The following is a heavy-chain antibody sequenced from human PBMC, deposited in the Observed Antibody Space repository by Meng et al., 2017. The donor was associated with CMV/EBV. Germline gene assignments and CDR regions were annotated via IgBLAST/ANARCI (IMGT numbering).Heavy chain of an antibody. CDR2: IIPIFGTA. CDR1: GGTFSSYA. Sequence: SVKVSCKASGGTFSSYAISWVRQAPGQGLEWMGGIIPIFGTANYAQKFQGRVTITTDESTSTAYMELSSLRSEDTAVYYCARGYCSSTSCYTPRPGLEYYYYYYGMDVWGQGTTVTVSS. D-gene: IGHD2-2*02. CDR3: ARGYCSSTSCYTPRPGLEYYYYYYGMDV. J-gene: IGHJ6*02. V-gene: IGHV1-69*05.